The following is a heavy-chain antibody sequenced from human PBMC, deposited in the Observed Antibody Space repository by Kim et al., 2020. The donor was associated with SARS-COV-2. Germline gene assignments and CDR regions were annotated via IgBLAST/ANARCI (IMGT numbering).Heavy chain of an antibody. D-gene: IGHD6-13*01. CDR1: GFTFSSYA. CDR3: AKDQPAAAGTLAVWGPYGMDV. CDR2: ISGSGGST. J-gene: IGHJ6*02. V-gene: IGHV3-23*01. Sequence: GGSLRLSCAASGFTFSSYAMSWVRQAPGKGLEWVSAISGSGGSTYYADSVKGRFTISRDNSKNTLYLQMNSLRAEDTAVYYCAKDQPAAAGTLAVWGPYGMDVWGQGTTVTVSS.